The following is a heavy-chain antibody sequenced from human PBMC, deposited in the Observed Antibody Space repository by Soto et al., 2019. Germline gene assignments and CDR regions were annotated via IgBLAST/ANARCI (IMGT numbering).Heavy chain of an antibody. Sequence: EVQLVESGGGLVQPGGSLRLSCSASGFTFSSYAMHWVRQAPGKGLEYVSAISSNGGSTYYADSVKGRFTISRDNSKNTLYLQMSSLRAEDTAVYYCVKDLLPEQYYSRLPTYYFDYWGQGTLVTVSS. J-gene: IGHJ4*02. D-gene: IGHD3-16*01. CDR3: VKDLLPEQYYSRLPTYYFDY. CDR1: GFTFSSYA. CDR2: ISSNGGST. V-gene: IGHV3-64D*06.